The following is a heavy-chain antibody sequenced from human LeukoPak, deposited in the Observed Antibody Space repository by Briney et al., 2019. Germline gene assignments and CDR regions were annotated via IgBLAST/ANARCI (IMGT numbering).Heavy chain of an antibody. V-gene: IGHV4-59*12. CDR1: GGSITSSY. D-gene: IGHD3/OR15-3a*01. CDR2: IHYTGST. CDR3: ARGGLPRENWFDP. J-gene: IGHJ5*02. Sequence: PSETLSLTCTVSGGSITSSYWSWIRQSPGKGLEWIGYIHYTGSTNYNPSLKSRVTMSVDTSKNQFSLKLTSVTAADTAVYYCARGGLPRENWFDPWGQGTLVTVSS.